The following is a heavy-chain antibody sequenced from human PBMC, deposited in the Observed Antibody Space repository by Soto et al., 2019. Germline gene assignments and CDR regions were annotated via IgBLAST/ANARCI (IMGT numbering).Heavy chain of an antibody. CDR3: AREKYNWNYYYYGMDV. V-gene: IGHV1-46*01. D-gene: IGHD1-20*01. J-gene: IGHJ6*02. Sequence: SVKVSFKASRYTFTSYYMHWVRQAPGQGLEWMGIINPSGGSTSYAQKFQGRVTMTRDTSTSTVYMELSSLRSEDTAVYYCAREKYNWNYYYYGMDVWGQGTTVTVSS. CDR2: INPSGGST. CDR1: RYTFTSYY.